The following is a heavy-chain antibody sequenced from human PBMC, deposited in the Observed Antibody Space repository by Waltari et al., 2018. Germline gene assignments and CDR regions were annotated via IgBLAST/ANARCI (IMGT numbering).Heavy chain of an antibody. D-gene: IGHD6-19*01. Sequence: QVQLQESGPGLVKPSGTLSLTCDVSGASISTNNWWNWVRQPPGKGLEWIGDIHHIGSTDYNPSLKSRVTMSVDKSKNQFSLKLTAVTAADTAVYYCARGRSNGWFDYWGQGTLVIVSS. V-gene: IGHV4-4*02. CDR1: GASISTNNW. CDR3: ARGRSNGWFDY. J-gene: IGHJ4*02. CDR2: IHHIGST.